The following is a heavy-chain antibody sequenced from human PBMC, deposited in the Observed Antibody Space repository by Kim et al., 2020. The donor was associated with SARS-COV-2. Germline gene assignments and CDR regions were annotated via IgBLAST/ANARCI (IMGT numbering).Heavy chain of an antibody. CDR3: ARGGYNWLTDFDY. D-gene: IGHD1-20*01. V-gene: IGHV3-30*04. CDR2: ISYDGSNK. Sequence: GGSLRLSCAASGFTFSSYAMHWVRQAPGKGLEWVAVISYDGSNKYYADSVKGRFTISRDNSKNTLYLQMNSLRAEDTAVYYCARGGYNWLTDFDYWGQGTLVTVSS. CDR1: GFTFSSYA. J-gene: IGHJ4*02.